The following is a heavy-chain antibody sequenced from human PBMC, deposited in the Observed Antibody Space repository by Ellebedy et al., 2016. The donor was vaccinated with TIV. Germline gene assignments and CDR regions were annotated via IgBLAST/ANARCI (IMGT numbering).Heavy chain of an antibody. D-gene: IGHD7-27*01. CDR2: VSSDGSGE. Sequence: PGGSLRLSCAASGFTFGSYSMHWVRQAPGKGLEWVAEVSSDGSGERYTDSVKGRFTISRDNFNNTLYLQMNSLRAEDTAVYWCASWDFDYWGQGTLVTVSS. CDR3: ASWDFDY. CDR1: GFTFGSYS. V-gene: IGHV3-30*04. J-gene: IGHJ4*02.